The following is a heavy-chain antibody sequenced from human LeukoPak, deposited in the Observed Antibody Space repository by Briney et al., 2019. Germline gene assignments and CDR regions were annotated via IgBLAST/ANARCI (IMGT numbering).Heavy chain of an antibody. V-gene: IGHV3-11*01. CDR1: GFTFSDYY. D-gene: IGHD4-17*01. CDR3: ARDNGDYVFTHWFDP. CDR2: ISSSGSTI. Sequence: GGSLRLSCAASGFTFSDYYMSWIRQAPGKGLEWVSYISSSGSTIYYADSVKGRFTISRDNAKNSLYLQMNSLRAEDTAVYYCARDNGDYVFTHWFDPWGQGTLVTASS. J-gene: IGHJ5*02.